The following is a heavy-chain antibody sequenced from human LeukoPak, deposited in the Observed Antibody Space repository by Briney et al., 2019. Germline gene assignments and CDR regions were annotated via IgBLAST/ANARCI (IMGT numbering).Heavy chain of an antibody. V-gene: IGHV4-59*08. D-gene: IGHD2-15*01. CDR2: VYYTGST. J-gene: IGHJ4*01. CDR1: GGSISSYY. Sequence: SETLSLTCTVSGGSISSYYWSWIRQPPGKGLEWIGYVYYTGSTNYNPSLKSRVTMSVDTSQKQFSLQLSSVTAADTAMYYCARRYCSGGGCDSCLDYWGLGTLVTVSA. CDR3: ARRYCSGGGCDSCLDY.